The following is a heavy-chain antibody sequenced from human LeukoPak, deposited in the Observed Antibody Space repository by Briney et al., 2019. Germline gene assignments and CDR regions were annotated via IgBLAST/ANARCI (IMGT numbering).Heavy chain of an antibody. CDR1: GYTFTSYD. D-gene: IGHD3-3*01. CDR2: MNPNSGNT. Sequence: ASVKVSCKASGYTFTSYDINWVRQATGQGLEWMGWMNPNSGNTGYAQKFQGRVTMTRDTSISTAYMELSRLRSDDTAVYYCARGGYDFWTGYYLDYWGQGTLVTVSS. CDR3: ARGGYDFWTGYYLDY. V-gene: IGHV1-8*01. J-gene: IGHJ4*02.